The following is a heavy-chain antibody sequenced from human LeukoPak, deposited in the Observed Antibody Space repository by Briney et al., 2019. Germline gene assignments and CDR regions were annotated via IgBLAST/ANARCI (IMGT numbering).Heavy chain of an antibody. Sequence: ASVKVSCKASGYTFTGYYMHWVRQAPGQGLEWMGRISPNSGGTNCAQKFQGRVTMTRDTSISAAYMELSRLRSDDTAVYYCAKEFAQGAVVPAATGHCYFDYWGQGTLVTVSS. CDR1: GYTFTGYY. CDR2: ISPNSGGT. CDR3: AKEFAQGAVVPAATGHCYFDY. D-gene: IGHD2-2*01. V-gene: IGHV1-2*06. J-gene: IGHJ4*02.